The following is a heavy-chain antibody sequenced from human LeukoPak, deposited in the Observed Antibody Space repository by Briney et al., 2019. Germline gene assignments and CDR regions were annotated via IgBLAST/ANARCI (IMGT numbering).Heavy chain of an antibody. CDR1: GGSFSGYY. V-gene: IGHV4-34*01. D-gene: IGHD6-19*01. CDR3: ARRPYSSGWFLDY. J-gene: IGHJ4*02. Sequence: SETLSLTCAVYGGSFSGYYWSWVRQPPGKGLEWIGEIYHSGSTNYNPSLKSRVTISVDKSKNQFSLKLSSVTAADTAVYYCARRPYSSGWFLDYWGQGTLVTVSS. CDR2: IYHSGST.